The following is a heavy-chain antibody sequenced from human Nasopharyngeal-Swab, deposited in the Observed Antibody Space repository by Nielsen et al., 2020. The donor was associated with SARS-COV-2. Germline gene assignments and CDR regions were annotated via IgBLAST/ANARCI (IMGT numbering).Heavy chain of an antibody. J-gene: IGHJ6*02. Sequence: LRLSCTVSGGSISSYYWSWIRQPAGKGLEWIGRIYTSGSTNYNPSLKSRVTMSVDTSKNQFSLKLSSVTAADTAVYYCARDGLGWYDSSGYYFHYYGMDVWGQGTTVTVSS. D-gene: IGHD3-22*01. CDR2: IYTSGST. V-gene: IGHV4-4*07. CDR1: GGSISSYY. CDR3: ARDGLGWYDSSGYYFHYYGMDV.